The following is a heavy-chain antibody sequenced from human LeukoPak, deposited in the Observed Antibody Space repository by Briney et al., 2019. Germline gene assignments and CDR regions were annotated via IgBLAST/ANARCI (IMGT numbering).Heavy chain of an antibody. J-gene: IGHJ5*02. V-gene: IGHV1-8*02. D-gene: IGHD3-10*01. CDR2: MNPNSGNT. CDR3: ARMDYYGSGNPNWFDP. CDR1: GYTFTGYY. Sequence: ASVKVSCKASGYTFTGYYMHWVRQATGQGLEWMGWMNPNSGNTGYARKFQGRVTMTRNTSISTAYMELSSLRSEDTAVYFCARMDYYGSGNPNWFDPWGQGTLVTVSS.